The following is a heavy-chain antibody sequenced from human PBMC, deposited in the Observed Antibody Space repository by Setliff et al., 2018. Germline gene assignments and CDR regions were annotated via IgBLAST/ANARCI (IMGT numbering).Heavy chain of an antibody. V-gene: IGHV4-4*02. J-gene: IGHJ2*01. CDR2: IYQSGTT. CDR1: GESIRSNNW. CDR3: ARTSSGRYFDL. Sequence: LSLTCTVSGESIRSNNWWNWVRQPPGKGLEWIGDIYQSGTTNYNPSLKSRVTISADTSKNQFSLSLTSVTAEDTAVYYCARTSSGRYFDLWGRGTLVTVSS.